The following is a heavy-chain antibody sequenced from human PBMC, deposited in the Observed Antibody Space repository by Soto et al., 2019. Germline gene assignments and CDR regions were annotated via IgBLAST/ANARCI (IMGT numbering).Heavy chain of an antibody. D-gene: IGHD3-10*01. CDR1: EFSFSTYW. Sequence: VQLVESGGGLVQPGGSLRLSCVASEFSFSTYWMHWVRQAPGKGLMWVARIDTTGSTTTYADSVQGRFTISRDNAKNTMYLQINSGRDEDTAIYFCASVSAAQYYYGMDSWGQGTKVTVS. J-gene: IGHJ6*02. CDR2: IDTTGSTT. CDR3: ASVSAAQYYYGMDS. V-gene: IGHV3-74*03.